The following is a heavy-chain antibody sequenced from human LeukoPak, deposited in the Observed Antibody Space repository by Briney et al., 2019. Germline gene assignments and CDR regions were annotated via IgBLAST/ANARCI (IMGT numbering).Heavy chain of an antibody. D-gene: IGHD4-17*01. Sequence: SETLSLTCTVSGGSISSSIYYWSWIRQPPGKGLEWIGNLYHSGSAKDNPSLNSRATISINRSKNQYSLKLNSVTAADTAVYYCARGDYGHPQIYYFTYGGRGTLVTVSS. CDR3: ARGDYGHPQIYYFTY. CDR1: GGSISSSIYY. J-gene: IGHJ4*02. CDR2: LYHSGSA. V-gene: IGHV4-30-2*01.